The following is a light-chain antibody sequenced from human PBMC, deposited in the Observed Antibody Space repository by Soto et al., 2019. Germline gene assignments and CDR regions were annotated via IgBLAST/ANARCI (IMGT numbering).Light chain of an antibody. CDR3: QQYGSSPRT. J-gene: IGKJ1*01. V-gene: IGKV3-20*01. CDR1: QSVSSSY. Sequence: EIVLTQSPGTLSLSPGERATLSCRASQSVSSSYLAWYQQKPGQAPRLLIYGASSRATGIPDRFSGSGSGTVFTLTISRLEPEDFAVYYWQQYGSSPRTFGQGTKVDSK. CDR2: GAS.